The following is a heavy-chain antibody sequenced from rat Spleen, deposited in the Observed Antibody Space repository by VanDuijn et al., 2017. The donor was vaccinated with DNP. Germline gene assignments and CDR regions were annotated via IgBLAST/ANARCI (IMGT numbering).Heavy chain of an antibody. CDR1: GFTFSDYY. CDR3: ATSDSYGSAN. V-gene: IGHV5-7*01. Sequence: EVLLVESDGGLVQPGRSLKLSCAVSGFTFSDYYMAWVRQAPKKGLEWVATISYDGSSTYYRDSVKGRFIISRNNAKSTLYLQMDSLRSDDTATYYCATSDSYGSANWGQGTLVTVSS. CDR2: ISYDGSST. D-gene: IGHD1-2*01. J-gene: IGHJ3*01.